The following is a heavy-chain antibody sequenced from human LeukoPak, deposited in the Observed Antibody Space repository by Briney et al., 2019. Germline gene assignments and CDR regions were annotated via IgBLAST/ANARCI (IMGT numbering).Heavy chain of an antibody. CDR3: ARGDVYYDSSGYYYDH. CDR2: IIPIFGTA. CDR1: GGTFSSYA. Sequence: SVKVSCKASGGTFSSYAISWVRQAPGQGLEWMGGIIPIFGTANYAQKFQGRVTITTDESTSTAYMELSSLRSEDTAVYYCARGDVYYDSSGYYYDHWGQGTLVTVSS. V-gene: IGHV1-69*05. J-gene: IGHJ5*02. D-gene: IGHD3-22*01.